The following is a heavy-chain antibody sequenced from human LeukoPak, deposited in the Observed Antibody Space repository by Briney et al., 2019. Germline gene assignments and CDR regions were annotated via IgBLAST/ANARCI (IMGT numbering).Heavy chain of an antibody. D-gene: IGHD5-12*01. J-gene: IGHJ4*02. CDR3: ARVGLGRRGYSGYEAFDY. CDR2: ISSSSSYI. CDR1: GFTFSSYS. Sequence: GGTLRLSCAASGFTFSSYSMNWVRQAPGKGLEWVSSISSSSSYIYYADSVKGRFTISRDNAKNSLYLQINSLRAEDTAVYYCARVGLGRRGYSGYEAFDYWGQGTLVTVSS. V-gene: IGHV3-21*01.